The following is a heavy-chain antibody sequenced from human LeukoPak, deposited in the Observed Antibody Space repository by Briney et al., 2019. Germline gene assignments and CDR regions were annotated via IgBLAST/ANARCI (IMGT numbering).Heavy chain of an antibody. J-gene: IGHJ6*03. CDR2: IIPLFPTA. CDR1: GGSFSSYP. CDR3: ARLTAGTTGGDYYYYMDV. D-gene: IGHD1-1*01. Sequence: GASVKVSCKTSGGSFSSYPISWMRQAPGQGLEWMGGIIPLFPTASYAQKFQGRLTITADESTSTAYMELSGLRSEDTAIYYCARLTAGTTGGDYYYYMDVWGKGTTVTISS. V-gene: IGHV1-69*13.